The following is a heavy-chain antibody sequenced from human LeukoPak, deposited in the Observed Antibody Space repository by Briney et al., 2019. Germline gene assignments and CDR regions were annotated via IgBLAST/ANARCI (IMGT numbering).Heavy chain of an antibody. D-gene: IGHD5-12*01. J-gene: IGHJ4*02. CDR3: TSQGSAYDSPIDY. CDR1: GFTFSSYG. Sequence: GGALRLSCAASGFTFSSYGMSWVRQAPGKGLEWVSAISGSGGSTYYADSVKGRFTISRDNAKNSLFLQMNSLRVEDTALYYCTSQGSAYDSPIDYWGQGTLITVSS. CDR2: ISGSGGST. V-gene: IGHV3-23*01.